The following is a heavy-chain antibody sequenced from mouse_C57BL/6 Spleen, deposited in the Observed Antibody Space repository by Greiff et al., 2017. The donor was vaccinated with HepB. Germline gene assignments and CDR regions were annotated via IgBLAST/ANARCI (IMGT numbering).Heavy chain of an antibody. CDR1: GYTFTSYW. CDR2: IHPNSGST. V-gene: IGHV1-64*01. D-gene: IGHD3-2*02. J-gene: IGHJ4*01. Sequence: QVQLQQPGAELVKPGASVKLSCKASGYTFTSYWMHWVKQRPGQGLEWIGMIHPNSGSTNYNEKFKSKATLTVDKSSSTAYMQLSSLTSEDSAVYYCARSREDSSSYAMDYWGQGTTGTVSS. CDR3: ARSREDSSSYAMDY.